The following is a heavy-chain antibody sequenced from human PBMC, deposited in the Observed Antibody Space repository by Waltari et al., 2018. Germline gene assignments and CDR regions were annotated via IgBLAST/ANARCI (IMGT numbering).Heavy chain of an antibody. CDR2: IYYSGST. CDR3: ARLRFYSYGMDV. J-gene: IGHJ6*02. V-gene: IGHV4-59*01. Sequence: QVQLQESGPGLVKPSETLSLTCTVSGGSISSYYWSWIRQPPGKGLEWIGYIYYSGSTNYNPSLKSRVTISVDTSKNQFSLKRSSVTAADTAVYYCARLRFYSYGMDVWGQGTTVTVSS. CDR1: GGSISSYY. D-gene: IGHD3-3*01.